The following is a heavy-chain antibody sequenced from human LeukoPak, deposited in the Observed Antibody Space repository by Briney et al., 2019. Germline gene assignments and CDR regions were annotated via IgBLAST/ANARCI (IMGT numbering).Heavy chain of an antibody. CDR2: INPNSGGT. CDR3: ARRGYGFDY. Sequence: ASVKVSCKASGYTFTSYGISWVRQAPGQGLEWMGWINPNSGGTNYAQKFQGRVTMTRDTSISTAYMELSRLRSDDTAVYYCARRGYGFDYWGQGTLVTVSS. D-gene: IGHD4-17*01. V-gene: IGHV1-2*02. CDR1: GYTFTSYG. J-gene: IGHJ4*02.